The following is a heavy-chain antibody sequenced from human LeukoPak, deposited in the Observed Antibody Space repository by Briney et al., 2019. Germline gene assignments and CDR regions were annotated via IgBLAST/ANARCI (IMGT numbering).Heavy chain of an antibody. CDR3: ARDLGASQHLSWFGP. Sequence: PGGSLRLSCAASGFTFSNYCMSWVRQAPGKGLEWVGNINEDGSVKYYVDSVKGRFTISRDSAKSSLYLQMNSLRAEDTAVYYCARDLGASQHLSWFGPWGQGTPVTVSS. CDR2: INEDGSVK. D-gene: IGHD1-26*01. CDR1: GFTFSNYC. J-gene: IGHJ5*02. V-gene: IGHV3-7*05.